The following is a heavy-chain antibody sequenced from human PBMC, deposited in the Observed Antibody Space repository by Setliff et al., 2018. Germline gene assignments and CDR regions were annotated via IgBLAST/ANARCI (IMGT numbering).Heavy chain of an antibody. D-gene: IGHD3-22*01. CDR3: ARESRYYYDNLGTLDY. J-gene: IGHJ4*02. CDR1: GGSTSSGDYY. Sequence: SETLSLTCTVSGGSTSSGDYYWSWIRQPPGKGLEWTGSISHSGSTYYNPSLRSRVTISLDTSKNQFSLKLSSVTAADTAVYYCARESRYYYDNLGTLDYWGQGTLVTVSS. CDR2: ISHSGST. V-gene: IGHV4-30-4*08.